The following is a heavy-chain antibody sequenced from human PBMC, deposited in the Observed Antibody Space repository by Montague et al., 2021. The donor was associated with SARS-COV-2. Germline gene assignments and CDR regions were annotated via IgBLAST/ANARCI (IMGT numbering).Heavy chain of an antibody. CDR1: GGSISTYY. V-gene: IGHV4-4*07. Sequence: SETLSLTCTVSGGSISTYYWSWIRQPAGKGLEWIGRIFTSGTASYSPSLKSQVTMAVDTSKNQFSLKVTSVTAADTAVYYCARTPVSGYHGGFGSWGQGALVTVSS. D-gene: IGHD2-2*01. CDR3: ARTPVSGYHGGFGS. J-gene: IGHJ4*02. CDR2: IFTSGTA.